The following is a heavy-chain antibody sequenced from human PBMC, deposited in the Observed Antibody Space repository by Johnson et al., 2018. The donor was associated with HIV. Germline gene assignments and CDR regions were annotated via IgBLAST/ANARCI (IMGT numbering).Heavy chain of an antibody. D-gene: IGHD4-17*01. J-gene: IGHJ3*02. V-gene: IGHV3-9*01. CDR3: ARPADYGDYSRDAFDI. Sequence: VESGGGLVQPGRSLRLSCAASGFTFDDYAMHWVRQAPGKGLEWVSGISWNSGSIGYADSVKGRFTISRDNAKNSLYLQMNSLRVEDTALYYCARPADYGDYSRDAFDIWGQGTMVTVSS. CDR1: GFTFDDYA. CDR2: ISWNSGSI.